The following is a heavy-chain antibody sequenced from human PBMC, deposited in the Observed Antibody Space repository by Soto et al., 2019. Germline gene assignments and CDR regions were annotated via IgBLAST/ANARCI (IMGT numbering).Heavy chain of an antibody. J-gene: IGHJ4*02. CDR1: GGSISSYY. CDR2: IYYSGST. V-gene: IGHV4-59*01. D-gene: IGHD3-9*01. Sequence: SETLSLTCTVSGGSISSYYWSWIRQPPGKGLEWIGYIYYSGSTNYNPSLKSRVTISVDTSKNQFSLKLSSVTAADTAVYYCARSGDIFRTETGPVDYWGQGTLVTVSS. CDR3: ARSGDIFRTETGPVDY.